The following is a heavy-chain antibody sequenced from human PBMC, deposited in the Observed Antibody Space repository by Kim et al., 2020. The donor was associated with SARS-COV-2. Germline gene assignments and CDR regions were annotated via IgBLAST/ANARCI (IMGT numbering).Heavy chain of an antibody. CDR3: ARELSLLTIFGVVIQGPFDY. CDR1: GYTFTSYA. CDR2: INAGNGNT. J-gene: IGHJ4*02. Sequence: ASVKVSCKASGYTFTSYAMHWVRQAPGQRLEWMGWINAGNGNTKYSQKFQGRVTIIRDTSASTAYMELSSLRSEDTAVYYCARELSLLTIFGVVIQGPFDYWGQGTLVTVSS. V-gene: IGHV1-3*01. D-gene: IGHD3-3*01.